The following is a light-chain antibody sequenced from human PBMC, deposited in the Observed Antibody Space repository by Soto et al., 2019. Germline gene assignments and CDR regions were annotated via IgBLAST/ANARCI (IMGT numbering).Light chain of an antibody. V-gene: IGKV3-20*01. CDR1: QSVRSND. J-gene: IGKJ4*01. CDR2: DAS. CDR3: QQYGSSPLT. Sequence: EIVLTQSPDTLSLSPGERATLSCRASQSVRSNDLAWYQQKPGQAPRFLIYDASSRATGIPDRFSGSGSGTDFTLTISRLEPEDFAVYYCQQYGSSPLTFGGGTKVDIK.